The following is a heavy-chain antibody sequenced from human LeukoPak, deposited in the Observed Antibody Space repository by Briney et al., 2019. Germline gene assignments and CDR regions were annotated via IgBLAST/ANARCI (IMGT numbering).Heavy chain of an antibody. CDR3: AREFLTYCSGGSCYWAQFSGFFDY. D-gene: IGHD2-15*01. CDR1: GGTFSSYA. Sequence: SVKVSCKASGGTFSSYATSWVRQAPGQGLEWMGGIIPIFGTANYAQKFQGRVTITADESTSTAYMELSSLRSEDTAVYYCAREFLTYCSGGSCYWAQFSGFFDYWGQGTLVTVSS. CDR2: IIPIFGTA. J-gene: IGHJ4*02. V-gene: IGHV1-69*13.